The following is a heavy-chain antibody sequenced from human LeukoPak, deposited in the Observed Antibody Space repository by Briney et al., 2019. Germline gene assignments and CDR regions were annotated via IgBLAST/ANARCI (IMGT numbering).Heavy chain of an antibody. CDR2: IRSKAYGGTT. V-gene: IGHV3-49*04. D-gene: IGHD3-22*01. J-gene: IGHJ3*02. CDR3: TGPPTYYYDSSANRNAFDI. Sequence: PGGSLRLSCAASGFTFSNAWMSWVRQAPGKGLEWVGFIRSKAYGGTTEYAASVKGRFTISRDDSKSIAYLQMNSLKTEDTAVYYCTGPPTYYYDSSANRNAFDIWGQGTMVTVSS. CDR1: GFTFSNAW.